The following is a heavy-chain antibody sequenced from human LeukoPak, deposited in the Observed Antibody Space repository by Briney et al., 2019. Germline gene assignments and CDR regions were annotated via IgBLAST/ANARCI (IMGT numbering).Heavy chain of an antibody. Sequence: GGSLGLSCAASGFLFSSYSMNWVRQAPGEGLEWVSCISSSSSYIYYADSVKGRFTISRDNAKNSLYLQMNSLRAEDTAVYYCAVVVVAATLYGMDVWGQGTTVTVSS. CDR3: AVVVVAATLYGMDV. CDR1: GFLFSSYS. V-gene: IGHV3-21*01. J-gene: IGHJ6*02. CDR2: ISSSSSYI. D-gene: IGHD2-15*01.